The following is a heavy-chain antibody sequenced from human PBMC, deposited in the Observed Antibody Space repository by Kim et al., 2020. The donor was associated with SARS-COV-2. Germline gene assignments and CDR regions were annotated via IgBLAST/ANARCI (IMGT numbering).Heavy chain of an antibody. V-gene: IGHV3-33*01. CDR3: ARRFGMYGMDV. D-gene: IGHD3-16*01. J-gene: IGHJ6*02. CDR1: GFTFSSYG. Sequence: GGSLRLSCAASGFTFSSYGMHWVRQAPGKGLEWVAVIWYDGSNKYYADSVKGRFTISRDNSKNTLYLQMNSLRAEDTAVYYCARRFGMYGMDVWGQGTTVTVSS. CDR2: IWYDGSNK.